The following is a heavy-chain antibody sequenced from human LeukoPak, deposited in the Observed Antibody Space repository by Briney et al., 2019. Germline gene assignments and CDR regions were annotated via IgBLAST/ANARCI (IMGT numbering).Heavy chain of an antibody. Sequence: SETLSLTCAVYGGSFSGYYWNWIRQPPGKGLEWIGEINHSGSTNYNPSLRSRVTISVDTSKNEFSLKLSSVTAADTAVYYCAREERLYSSSWYPRPYYYYMDVWGKGTTVTISS. CDR3: AREERLYSSSWYPRPYYYYMDV. V-gene: IGHV4-34*01. CDR1: GGSFSGYY. CDR2: INHSGST. J-gene: IGHJ6*03. D-gene: IGHD6-13*01.